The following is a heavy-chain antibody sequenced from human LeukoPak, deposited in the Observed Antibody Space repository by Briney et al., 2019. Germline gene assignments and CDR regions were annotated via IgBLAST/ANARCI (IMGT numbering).Heavy chain of an antibody. V-gene: IGHV1-69*05. J-gene: IGHJ4*02. D-gene: IGHD5-24*01. CDR1: GGTFSSYA. Sequence: ASVKVSCKASGGTFSSYAISRVRQAPGQGLEWMGRIIPIFGTANYAQKFQGRVTITTDESTSTAYMELSSLRSEDTAVYYCAACGTEMATIRWGQGTLVTVSS. CDR2: IIPIFGTA. CDR3: AACGTEMATIR.